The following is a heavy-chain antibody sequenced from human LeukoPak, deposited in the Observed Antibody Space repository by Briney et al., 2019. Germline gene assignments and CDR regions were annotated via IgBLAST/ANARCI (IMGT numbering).Heavy chain of an antibody. Sequence: ASVKVSCKASGYPFSVYHMHWVRQAPGHGLEWMGRIIPNSGATTYAQKFQGRVTMTSDTSTTTVYLQLNNLRSDDTAVYYCARKDLGSGYYYGGAFDIWGQGTMVTVSS. D-gene: IGHD3-22*01. J-gene: IGHJ3*02. V-gene: IGHV1-46*01. CDR3: ARKDLGSGYYYGGAFDI. CDR2: IIPNSGAT. CDR1: GYPFSVYH.